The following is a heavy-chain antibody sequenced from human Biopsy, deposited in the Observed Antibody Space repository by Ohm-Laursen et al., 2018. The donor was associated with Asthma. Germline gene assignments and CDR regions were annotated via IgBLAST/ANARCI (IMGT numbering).Heavy chain of an antibody. D-gene: IGHD3-10*01. V-gene: IGHV3-21*01. Sequence: LSLTCAASGFDLRDYTMNWVRQAPGKGLEWVASISSLSRYIYHATSLRGRFTISRDNAKRSLYLQMDSLRGDDTAVYYCSRDFTIGSGSPFHFWGRGTLVTVSS. J-gene: IGHJ4*02. CDR1: GFDLRDYT. CDR2: ISSLSRYI. CDR3: SRDFTIGSGSPFHF.